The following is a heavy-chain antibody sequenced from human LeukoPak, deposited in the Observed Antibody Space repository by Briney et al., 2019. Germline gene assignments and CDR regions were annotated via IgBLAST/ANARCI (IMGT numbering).Heavy chain of an antibody. Sequence: ASVKVSCKASGYTFTSYDINWVRQATGQGLEWMGWISAYNGNTNYAQKLQGRVTMTTDTSTSTAYMELRSLRSDDTAVYYCARDLEYSSSWRPYYMDVWGKGTTVTVSS. V-gene: IGHV1-18*01. CDR3: ARDLEYSSSWRPYYMDV. CDR2: ISAYNGNT. J-gene: IGHJ6*03. CDR1: GYTFTSYD. D-gene: IGHD6-13*01.